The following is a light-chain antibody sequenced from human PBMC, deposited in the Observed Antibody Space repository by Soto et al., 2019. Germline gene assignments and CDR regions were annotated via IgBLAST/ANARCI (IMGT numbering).Light chain of an antibody. J-gene: IGLJ3*02. V-gene: IGLV3-25*02. CDR2: KDS. CDR1: ALPKQY. CDR3: QSADASGAYVV. Sequence: SYELTQLPSVSVSPGQTARITCSGDALPKQYAYWYQQRPGQAPMVLMYKDSERPSGIPDRFSGSNSGTTVTLTITGVEAEDEADYYCQSADASGAYVVFGVGTRLTVL.